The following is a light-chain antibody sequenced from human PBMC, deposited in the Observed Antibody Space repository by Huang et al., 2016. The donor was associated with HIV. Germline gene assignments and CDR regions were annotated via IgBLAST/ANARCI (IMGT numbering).Light chain of an antibody. Sequence: EMVMTQSPATLSVSPGNGATLSCRASQTVNTNLAWYQQKPGQAPRLLIYGASTRATDIPARLSGSGSGTEFTLTISSLQSEDFAVYYCQQYSSWPITFGQGTRLEIE. CDR1: QTVNTN. CDR2: GAS. J-gene: IGKJ5*01. V-gene: IGKV3-15*01. CDR3: QQYSSWPIT.